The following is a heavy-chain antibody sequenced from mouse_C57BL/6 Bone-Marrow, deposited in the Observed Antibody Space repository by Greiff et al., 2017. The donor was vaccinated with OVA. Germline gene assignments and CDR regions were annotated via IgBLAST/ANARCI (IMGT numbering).Heavy chain of an antibody. CDR1: GFTFSSYA. J-gene: IGHJ2*01. CDR2: ISDGGSYT. D-gene: IGHD1-1*01. CDR3: ARYGSSFFDY. Sequence: DVHLVESGGGLVKPGGSLKLSCAASGFTFSSYAMSWVRQTPEKRLEWVATISDGGSYTYYPDNVKGRFTISRDNAKNNLYLQMSHLKSEDTAMYYCARYGSSFFDYWGQGTTLTVSS. V-gene: IGHV5-4*01.